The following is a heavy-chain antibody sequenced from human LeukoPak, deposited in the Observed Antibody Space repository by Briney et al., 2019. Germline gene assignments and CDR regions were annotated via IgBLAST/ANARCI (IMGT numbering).Heavy chain of an antibody. Sequence: GRSLRLSCAASGFTFDDYAMHWVRQAPGKGLEWVSGISWNSGSIGYADSVKGRFTISRDNAKNSLYLQMNSLRAEDTALYYCAKDLLAYSSSWNLSDYWGQGTLVTVSS. D-gene: IGHD6-13*01. V-gene: IGHV3-9*01. J-gene: IGHJ4*02. CDR1: GFTFDDYA. CDR2: ISWNSGSI. CDR3: AKDLLAYSSSWNLSDY.